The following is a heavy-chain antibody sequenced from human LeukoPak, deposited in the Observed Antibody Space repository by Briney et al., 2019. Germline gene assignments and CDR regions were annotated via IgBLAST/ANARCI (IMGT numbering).Heavy chain of an antibody. CDR2: ISGSGGST. Sequence: HTGGSLRLSCAASGFTFSSYWMSWVRQAPGKGLEWVSAISGSGGSTYYADSVKGRFTISRDNSKNTLYLQMNSLRAEDTALYYCAKQIVVVPIFDYWGQGTLVTVSS. V-gene: IGHV3-23*01. CDR1: GFTFSSYW. J-gene: IGHJ4*02. D-gene: IGHD3-22*01. CDR3: AKQIVVVPIFDY.